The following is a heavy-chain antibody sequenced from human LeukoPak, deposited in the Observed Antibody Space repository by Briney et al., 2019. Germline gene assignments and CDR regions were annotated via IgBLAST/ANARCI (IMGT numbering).Heavy chain of an antibody. V-gene: IGHV4-39*07. Sequence: SETLSLTCTVSGGSISSSSYYWGWIRQPPGKGLEWIGSIYYSGSTYYNPSLKSRVTISVDTSKNQFSLKLSSVTAADTAVYYCARGLRGVIGYWGQGTLVTVSS. CDR2: IYYSGST. CDR3: ARGLRGVIGY. CDR1: GGSISSSSYY. D-gene: IGHD3-10*01. J-gene: IGHJ4*02.